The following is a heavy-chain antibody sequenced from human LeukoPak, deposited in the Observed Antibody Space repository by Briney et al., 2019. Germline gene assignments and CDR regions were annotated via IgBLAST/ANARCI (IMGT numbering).Heavy chain of an antibody. CDR2: ISGSGGST. Sequence: GGSLRLSCAASGFTFSSYAMSWVRQAPGKGLEWVSAISGSGGSTYYGDSVKSRFTISRDNSKNTLYLQMNSLRAEDTAVYYCAKDHLTYYDFWSGYYMDVWGKGTTVTVSS. D-gene: IGHD3-3*01. J-gene: IGHJ6*03. CDR3: AKDHLTYYDFWSGYYMDV. V-gene: IGHV3-23*01. CDR1: GFTFSSYA.